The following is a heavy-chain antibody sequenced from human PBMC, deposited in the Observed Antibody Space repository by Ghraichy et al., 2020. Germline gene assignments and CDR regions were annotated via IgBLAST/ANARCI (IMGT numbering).Heavy chain of an antibody. CDR3: AKDHVFRQWLLPEN. CDR2: ILYDGSNK. CDR1: GFTFSSYG. J-gene: IGHJ4*02. V-gene: IGHV3-30*18. Sequence: GESLNISCATSGFTFSSYGMHWVRQAPGKGLEWVAVILYDGSNKYYGDSVKGRFTISRDNSKNTLYLQMNSLRVEDTAVYYCAKDHVFRQWLLPENWGQGTLVTVSS. D-gene: IGHD3-22*01.